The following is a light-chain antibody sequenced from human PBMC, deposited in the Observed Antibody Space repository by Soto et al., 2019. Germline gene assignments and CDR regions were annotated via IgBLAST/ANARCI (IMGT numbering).Light chain of an antibody. J-gene: IGKJ1*01. CDR3: QHWNNYLWT. CDR1: QTINDW. CDR2: KTS. Sequence: DIQMTQSPSTLSASVGDRVTITCRASQTINDWLAWYQQKPGKAPKLLIYKTSSLESGVPSRFSGSGSGTEFTLTNSGLQPEDFATYHCQHWNNYLWTFGQGTKVEIK. V-gene: IGKV1-5*03.